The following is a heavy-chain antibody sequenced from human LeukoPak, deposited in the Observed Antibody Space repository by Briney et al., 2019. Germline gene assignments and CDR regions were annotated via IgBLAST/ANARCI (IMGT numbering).Heavy chain of an antibody. CDR2: ILYSGTTT. D-gene: IGHD1-1*01. V-gene: IGHV4-59*01. Sequence: SETLSLTCTVSGGSISPYYWSWIRQPPGKGLEWIGYILYSGTTTNYNPSLKSRVTISVDTSKTQFSLKLSSVTAADTAVYYCARVGDWNDLVYWGQGTLVTVSS. J-gene: IGHJ4*02. CDR3: ARVGDWNDLVY. CDR1: GGSISPYY.